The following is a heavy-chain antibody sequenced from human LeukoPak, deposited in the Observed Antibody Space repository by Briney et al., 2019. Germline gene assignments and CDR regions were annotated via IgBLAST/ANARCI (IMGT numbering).Heavy chain of an antibody. V-gene: IGHV4-39*07. CDR2: IYYSGST. CDR3: ARGTPMYSYDSSGNYHFDY. D-gene: IGHD3-22*01. J-gene: IGHJ4*02. CDR1: GGSISSRSYY. Sequence: PSETLSPTCTVSGGSISSRSYYWGWIRQPPGKGLEWIGSIYYSGSTYYNPSLKSRVIISVDTSKNQFSLKLSSVTAADTAVYYCARGTPMYSYDSSGNYHFDYWGQGTLVTVSS.